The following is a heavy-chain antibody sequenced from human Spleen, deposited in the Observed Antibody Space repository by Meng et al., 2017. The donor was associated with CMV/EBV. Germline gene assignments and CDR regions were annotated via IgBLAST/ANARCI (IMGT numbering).Heavy chain of an antibody. CDR3: AREGGLTHHPFDY. CDR2: IIPIFGTA. V-gene: IGHV1-69*05. J-gene: IGHJ4*02. D-gene: IGHD3-16*01. Sequence: CKASGGTFSSDAISWVRQAPGQGLEWMGGIIPIFGTANYAQKFQGRVTITTDESTSTAYMELSSLRSEDTAVYYCAREGGLTHHPFDYWGQGTLVTVSS. CDR1: GGTFSSDA.